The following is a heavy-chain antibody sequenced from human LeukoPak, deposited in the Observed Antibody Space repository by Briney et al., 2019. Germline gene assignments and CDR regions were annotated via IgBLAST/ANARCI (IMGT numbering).Heavy chain of an antibody. CDR2: ISSSSSYI. CDR3: ARDYEIY. Sequence: PGGSLRLSCAASGFTFSSYSMNWVRQAPGKGLEWVSSISSSSSYIYYGDSVKGRFTISRDNAKDSLYLQMNSLRAEDTAVYCCARDYEIYWGQGTLVTVSS. J-gene: IGHJ4*02. V-gene: IGHV3-21*01. D-gene: IGHD5-12*01. CDR1: GFTFSSYS.